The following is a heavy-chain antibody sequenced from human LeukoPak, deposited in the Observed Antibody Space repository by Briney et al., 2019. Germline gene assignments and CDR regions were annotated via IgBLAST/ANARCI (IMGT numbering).Heavy chain of an antibody. CDR3: ASHSGGYAY. CDR1: GGSISSGAYS. CDR2: IYYSDTS. J-gene: IGHJ4*02. Sequence: PSQTLSLTCAVSGGSISSGAYSWSWIRQPPGKGLEWIGYIYYSDTSYYNPSLKSRVTISVDTSKNQFSQKLSSVTAADTAVYYCASHSGGYAYWGQGTLVTVSS. V-gene: IGHV4-30-4*07. D-gene: IGHD5-12*01.